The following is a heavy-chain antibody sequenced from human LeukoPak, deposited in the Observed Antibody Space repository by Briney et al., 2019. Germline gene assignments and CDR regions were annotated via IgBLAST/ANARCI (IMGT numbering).Heavy chain of an antibody. Sequence: VSVKVSCKASAYTFTGYFIHWLRQAPGQGLEWMGWINPDSGATRYAQKFQGRVTMTRDTSISAAYMGLSSLRSDDTAVYYCAREVCSVGDCYSTIGWLDPWGQGTLVTVS. D-gene: IGHD2-21*02. CDR3: AREVCSVGDCYSTIGWLDP. J-gene: IGHJ5*02. CDR2: INPDSGAT. CDR1: AYTFTGYF. V-gene: IGHV1-2*02.